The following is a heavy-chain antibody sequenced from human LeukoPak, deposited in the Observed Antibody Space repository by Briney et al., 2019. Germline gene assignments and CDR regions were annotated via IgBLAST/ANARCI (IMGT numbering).Heavy chain of an antibody. V-gene: IGHV3-74*01. CDR2: INSDGSST. CDR1: GFTFSSYW. CDR3: GTGQGHGIDV. D-gene: IGHD1-14*01. Sequence: PGGSKRLFCAATGFTFSSYWMHWVRQVSGKGLVWVSRINSDGSSTSYEDSVKGRFNISRDNAKNTLYMQMNSLRAEDTVVYYCGTGQGHGIDVWNQGNTIKVSS. J-gene: IGHJ6*02.